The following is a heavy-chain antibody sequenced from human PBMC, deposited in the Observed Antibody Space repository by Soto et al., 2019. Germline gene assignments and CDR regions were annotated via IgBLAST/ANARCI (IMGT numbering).Heavy chain of an antibody. V-gene: IGHV3-48*02. Sequence: DVHLVESGGGVDKLGGSLRLSLATSGMTFGVSPLNWFRQAPGKALEWVSYIGSRGFPIYYADSVRGRFAVSRDNANNSLFLQMNSLRDDDTAVYFCAREPFDYWGRGTLVTVSS. J-gene: IGHJ4*02. CDR3: AREPFDY. CDR1: GMTFGVSP. CDR2: IGSRGFPI.